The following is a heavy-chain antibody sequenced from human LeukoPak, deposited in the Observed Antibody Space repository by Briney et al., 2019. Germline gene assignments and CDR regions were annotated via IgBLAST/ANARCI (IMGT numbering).Heavy chain of an antibody. J-gene: IGHJ5*02. Sequence: GGSLRLSCAASGFTFSSYTMHWVRQAPGKGLEWVAVISYHGSNKYYADSVKGRFTISRDNSKNTLYLQMNSLRPEDTAVYYCARDPFLGYYDSSGYYPGGWFDPWGQGTLVTVSS. CDR2: ISYHGSNK. CDR1: GFTFSSYT. D-gene: IGHD3-22*01. V-gene: IGHV3-30*04. CDR3: ARDPFLGYYDSSGYYPGGWFDP.